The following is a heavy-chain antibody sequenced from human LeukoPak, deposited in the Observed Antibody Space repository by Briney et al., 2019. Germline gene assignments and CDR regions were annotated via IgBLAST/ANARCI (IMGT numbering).Heavy chain of an antibody. CDR3: ARDVSHSGFLARIDY. V-gene: IGHV5-51*01. J-gene: IGHJ4*02. CDR2: IYPGDSDT. D-gene: IGHD1-14*01. CDR1: GYSFTSYW. Sequence: GESLRISCKGSGYSFTSYWIGWVRQMPGKGLEWMGIIYPGDSDTTYSPSFQGQVTISADKSITTAYLQWSSLKASDTAMYYCARDVSHSGFLARIDYWGQGTLVTVSS.